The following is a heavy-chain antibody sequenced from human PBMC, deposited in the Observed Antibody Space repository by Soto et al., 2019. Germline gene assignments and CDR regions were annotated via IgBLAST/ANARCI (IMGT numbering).Heavy chain of an antibody. J-gene: IGHJ4*02. CDR2: INPNSGGT. V-gene: IGHV1-2*04. CDR1: GYTFTGYY. Sequence: QVQLVQSGAEVKKPGASVKVSCKASGYTFTGYYMHWVRQAPGQGLEWMGWINPNSGGTNYAQKFQGWVTMTRDTSISTAYMELSRLRSDDTAVYYCARGSVVAAHEHYFDYWGQGTLVTVSS. D-gene: IGHD2-15*01. CDR3: ARGSVVAAHEHYFDY.